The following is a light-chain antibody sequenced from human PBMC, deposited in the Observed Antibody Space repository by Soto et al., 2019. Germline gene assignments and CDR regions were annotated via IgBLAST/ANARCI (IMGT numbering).Light chain of an antibody. V-gene: IGLV2-8*01. CDR3: SSYAGSNNLV. CDR2: EVS. Sequence: QSALTQPPSASGSPGQSVTISCTGTSSDVGGYNYVSWYQQHPGKAPKLMIYEVSKRPSGVPDRFSGSKSGNTASLTVSGLQAEDEADYYCSSYAGSNNLVIGGATNLTVL. CDR1: SSDVGGYNY. J-gene: IGLJ2*01.